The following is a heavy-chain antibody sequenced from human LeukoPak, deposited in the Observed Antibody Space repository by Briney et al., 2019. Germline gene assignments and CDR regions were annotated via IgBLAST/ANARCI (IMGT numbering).Heavy chain of an antibody. Sequence: SETLSLTCIVSGDSISSGGDFWSWFRQHPGKGLEWVGYIYYNGFTYYNPSLKSRVTLSVDTSKNQFSLEVSSVAAPDTAVYYCARGGTWYYAFDYWGQGTLVTVSS. CDR1: GDSISSGGDF. D-gene: IGHD2-15*01. J-gene: IGHJ4*02. CDR3: ARGGTWYYAFDY. CDR2: IYYNGFT. V-gene: IGHV4-31*03.